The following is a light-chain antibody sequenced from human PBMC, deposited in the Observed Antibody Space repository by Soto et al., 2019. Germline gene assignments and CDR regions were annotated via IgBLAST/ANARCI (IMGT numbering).Light chain of an antibody. CDR2: EVS. CDR3: CSYAGSSTYV. V-gene: IGLV2-23*02. J-gene: IGLJ1*01. Sequence: QSALTHPASVSGSPGQSITISCTGTSSDVGSYNLVSWYQQHPGKAPKLMIYEVSKRPSGVSNRFSGSKSGNTASLTISGLQAEDEADYYCCSYAGSSTYVFGTGTKLTV. CDR1: SSDVGSYNL.